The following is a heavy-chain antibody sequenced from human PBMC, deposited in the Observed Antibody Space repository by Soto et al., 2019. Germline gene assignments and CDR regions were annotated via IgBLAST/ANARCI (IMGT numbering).Heavy chain of an antibody. V-gene: IGHV4-61*01. Sequence: QVQLQESGPGLVKPSETLSLTCTVSGGSVSRGSYYWSWIRQPPGKGLEWIGYIYYSGSTNYNPSLKSRVTISVDTSKNQFSLKLSSVTAADTAVYYCARDLGMRYCSSTSCYYYYGMDVWGQGTTVTVSS. CDR1: GGSVSRGSYY. D-gene: IGHD2-2*01. CDR2: IYYSGST. J-gene: IGHJ6*02. CDR3: ARDLGMRYCSSTSCYYYYGMDV.